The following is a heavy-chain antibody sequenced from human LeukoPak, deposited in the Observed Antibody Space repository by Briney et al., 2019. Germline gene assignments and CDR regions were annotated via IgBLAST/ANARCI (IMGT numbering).Heavy chain of an antibody. Sequence: GGSLRLSCAPSGFPFSRYSMNWVPQTPGEGLGWVSSIISSSAYIYSADSMRGRFTIFRDNAKNSLFLQMNSLRAEDTAIYYCARAGHHDILQAWFDPWGEGTLVTVSS. CDR1: GFPFSRYS. CDR3: ARAGHHDILQAWFDP. J-gene: IGHJ5*02. D-gene: IGHD3-9*01. V-gene: IGHV3-21*01. CDR2: IISSSAYI.